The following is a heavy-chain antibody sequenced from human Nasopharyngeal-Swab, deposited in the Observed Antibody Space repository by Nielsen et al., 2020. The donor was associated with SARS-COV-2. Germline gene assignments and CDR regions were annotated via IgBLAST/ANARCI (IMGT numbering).Heavy chain of an antibody. CDR3: ARDGAAADAFDI. CDR1: RSTFSRYW. J-gene: IGHJ3*02. V-gene: IGHV3-7*01. CDR2: IKQDGSEK. Sequence: GGSLRLSCAASRSTFSRYWMTWVRQAPGKGLEWVANIKQDGSEKYYVDSVKGRFTISRDNAKNSLYLQMNSLRDEDTAVYYCARDGAAADAFDIWGQGTMVTVSS. D-gene: IGHD6-13*01.